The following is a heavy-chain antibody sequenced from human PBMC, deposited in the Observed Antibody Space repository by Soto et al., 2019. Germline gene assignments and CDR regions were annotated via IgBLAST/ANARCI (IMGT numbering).Heavy chain of an antibody. V-gene: IGHV1-46*01. Sequence: GASVKVSCKASGDTFTNYYIHWVRQAPGQGLEWMGTVNPSGGHTTYSQNFLGRVTMTRDTSTSTLYMELTSLTSDDTAVYYCARGGHFVVVTAAFDYWGQGTLVTVSS. CDR1: GDTFTNYY. J-gene: IGHJ4*02. D-gene: IGHD2-21*02. CDR3: ARGGHFVVVTAAFDY. CDR2: VNPSGGHT.